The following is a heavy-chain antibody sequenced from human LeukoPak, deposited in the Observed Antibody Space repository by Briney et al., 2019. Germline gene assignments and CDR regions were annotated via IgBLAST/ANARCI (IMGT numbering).Heavy chain of an antibody. J-gene: IGHJ5*02. CDR2: ISPDGGVQ. CDR1: GFPFSTYW. V-gene: IGHV3-7*01. D-gene: IGHD2-2*01. Sequence: PGGSLRLSCAASGFPFSTYWMTWVRQAPREGLEWGANISPDGGVQSYVDSVKGRFSISRDNAKNSLYLQMHSLRAEDTAVYYCAGNLVAAAPGDAWGQGTLVTVSS. CDR3: AGNLVAAAPGDA.